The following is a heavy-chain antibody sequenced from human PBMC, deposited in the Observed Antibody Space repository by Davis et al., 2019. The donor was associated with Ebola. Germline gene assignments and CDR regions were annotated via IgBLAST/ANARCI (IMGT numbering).Heavy chain of an antibody. D-gene: IGHD6-19*01. Sequence: SVKVSCKASGFTFTSAAVQWVRQARGQRLEWIGRIVVGSGNTNYAQKFQGRVTITADKSTSTAYMELSSLRSEDTAVYYCSPQLIAVAGNDAFDIWGQGTMVTVSS. CDR2: IVVGSGNT. CDR3: SPQLIAVAGNDAFDI. CDR1: GFTFTSAA. V-gene: IGHV1-58*01. J-gene: IGHJ3*02.